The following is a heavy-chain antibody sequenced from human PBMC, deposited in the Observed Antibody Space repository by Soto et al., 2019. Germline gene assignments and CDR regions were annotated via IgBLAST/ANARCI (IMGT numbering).Heavy chain of an antibody. J-gene: IGHJ4*02. V-gene: IGHV3-7*03. CDR2: IKNDGSEQ. Sequence: EVQLVESGGGLVQPGGSLRLSCAASGFTFTTYYMTWVRQAPGKGLEWVASIKNDGSEQYYVDSVKGRFTISRDNAKNSLYLQMNSLMAGDTALYYCSRENWFQDYWGQGTLVTVSS. CDR3: SRENWFQDY. CDR1: GFTFTTYY. D-gene: IGHD3-10*01.